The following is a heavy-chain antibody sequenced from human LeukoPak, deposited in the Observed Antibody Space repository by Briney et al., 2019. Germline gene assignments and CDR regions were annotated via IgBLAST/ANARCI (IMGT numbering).Heavy chain of an antibody. D-gene: IGHD2-21*01. Sequence: SETLSLTCTVSGDSIGRYYWSWIRQPPGKGLEWMGFIYNTGSTKYNPSLESRATMSVDTSKNQFSMNLISLTAADTAVYFCARHLVSKNYFEYWGQGILVSVSS. CDR1: GDSIGRYY. J-gene: IGHJ4*02. V-gene: IGHV4-59*08. CDR2: IYNTGST. CDR3: ARHLVSKNYFEY.